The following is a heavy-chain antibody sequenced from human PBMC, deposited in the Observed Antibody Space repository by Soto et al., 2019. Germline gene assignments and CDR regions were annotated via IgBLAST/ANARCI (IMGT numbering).Heavy chain of an antibody. CDR2: IYYSGST. V-gene: IGHV4-59*05. D-gene: IGHD1-26*01. CDR3: ARVYSGSYSDY. Sequence: LPETLSLTCTVSGGSISSYYWSWIRQPPGKGLEWIGSIYYSGSTYYNPSLKSRVTISVDTSKNQFSLKLSSVTAADTAVYYCARVYSGSYSDYWGQGTLVTVSS. CDR1: GGSISSYY. J-gene: IGHJ4*02.